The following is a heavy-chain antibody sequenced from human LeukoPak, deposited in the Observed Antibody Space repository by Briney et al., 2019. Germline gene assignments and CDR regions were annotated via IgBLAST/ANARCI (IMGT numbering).Heavy chain of an antibody. CDR1: GDTFSNTNW. J-gene: IGHJ4*02. Sequence: PSGTLSLTCAVSGDTFSNTNWWSWIRQPPGKGLEWIGEVSHGGDTNYNPSLKSRVTISVDKSNRRFSLNLSPVTAADTAVYFCATEGGRYGNSWHFSHWGQGILVTVSS. CDR2: VSHGGDT. CDR3: ATEGGRYGNSWHFSH. D-gene: IGHD6-13*01. V-gene: IGHV4-4*02.